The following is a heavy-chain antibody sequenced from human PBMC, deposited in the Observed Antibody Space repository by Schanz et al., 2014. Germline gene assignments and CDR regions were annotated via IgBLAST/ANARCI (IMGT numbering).Heavy chain of an antibody. CDR1: GFIFSDYY. CDR2: IKEDGSVK. Sequence: VQLVESGGGLVKPGGSLRLSCAASGFIFSDYYMAWIRQAPGKGLEWVANIKEDGSVKDYVDSVKGRFTISRDNAKNSLYLQMTSLRAEDTAVYYCARGGPAYYFDDWGQGTLVTVSS. V-gene: IGHV3-7*01. J-gene: IGHJ4*02. CDR3: ARGGPAYYFDD.